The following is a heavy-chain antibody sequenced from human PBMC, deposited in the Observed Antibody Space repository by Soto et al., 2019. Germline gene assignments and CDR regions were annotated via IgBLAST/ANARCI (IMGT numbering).Heavy chain of an antibody. CDR2: ISGGSGFT. CDR1: GFNFDFYT. Sequence: EMQLLESGGGLVKPGGSLRLSCAASGFNFDFYTMGWVRQAPGEGLQWVAVISGGSGFTYDADSLKGRFAISRDNSQKTLTLEMNSLRVEDTALYYCAKTGGDLMTGFSLNYFDFWGHGALVTV. J-gene: IGHJ4*01. V-gene: IGHV3-23*01. CDR3: AKTGGDLMTGFSLNYFDF. D-gene: IGHD3-9*01.